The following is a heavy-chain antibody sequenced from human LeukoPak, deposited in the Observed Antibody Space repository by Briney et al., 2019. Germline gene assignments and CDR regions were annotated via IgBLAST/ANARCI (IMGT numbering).Heavy chain of an antibody. Sequence: PGGPLRLSCAASGFTFTNAWMTWVRQAPGKGLEWVGRIKSKGDGETTDYAAPVKGRFTMSRDDSKATLYLQMNSLKAEVTAVYYCSTDLGLTMIRGVIVHWGQGALVTVSS. J-gene: IGHJ4*02. CDR3: STDLGLTMIRGVIVH. CDR1: GFTFTNAW. V-gene: IGHV3-15*01. CDR2: IKSKGDGETT. D-gene: IGHD3-10*01.